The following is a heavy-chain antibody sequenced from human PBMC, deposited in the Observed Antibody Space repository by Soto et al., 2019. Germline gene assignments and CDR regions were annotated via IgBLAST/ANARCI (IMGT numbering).Heavy chain of an antibody. J-gene: IGHJ4*02. CDR2: IYHSGST. Sequence: QLQLQESGSGLVKPSQTLSLTCAVSGGSISSGGYSWSWIRQPPGKGLEWIGYIYHSGSTYYNPSLKSRVTRAVDRSKTQFSLKLSSVTAADTAVYYCAAGGGLPRYYWGQGTLVTVSS. V-gene: IGHV4-30-2*01. D-gene: IGHD5-12*01. CDR3: AAGGGLPRYY. CDR1: GGSISSGGYS.